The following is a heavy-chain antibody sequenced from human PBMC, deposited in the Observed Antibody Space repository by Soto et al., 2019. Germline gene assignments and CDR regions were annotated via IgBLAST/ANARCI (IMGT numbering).Heavy chain of an antibody. J-gene: IGHJ4*02. D-gene: IGHD3-22*01. CDR2: ISGSGGSA. CDR1: GFTFSSYA. Sequence: LRLSCAPSGFTFSSYAMSWVRQAPGKGLEWVSVISGSGGSAYYADSVKGRFTISRDNSKNTLYLQMNSLRAEDTAVYYCATLVVLISYYFDYWGQGTLVTVSS. V-gene: IGHV3-23*01. CDR3: ATLVVLISYYFDY.